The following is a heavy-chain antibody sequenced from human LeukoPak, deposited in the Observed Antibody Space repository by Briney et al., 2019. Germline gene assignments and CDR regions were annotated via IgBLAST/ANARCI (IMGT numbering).Heavy chain of an antibody. J-gene: IGHJ4*02. CDR3: ARHGGYYYDSSGYYTLGY. Sequence: PSETLSLTCAVSGVSIRSHYWSWIRQAPGKGLEWMGFIYSSGSANYNPSLKSRLTISIDTSKNQFSLRLTSVTAADTAVYYCARHGGYYYDSSGYYTLGYWGQGTLVTVSS. D-gene: IGHD3-22*01. CDR1: GVSIRSHY. CDR2: IYSSGSA. V-gene: IGHV4-59*11.